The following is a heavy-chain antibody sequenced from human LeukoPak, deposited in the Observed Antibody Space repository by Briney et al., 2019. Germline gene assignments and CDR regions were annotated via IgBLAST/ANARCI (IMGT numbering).Heavy chain of an antibody. J-gene: IGHJ4*02. CDR1: GFTVSSNY. D-gene: IGHD6-13*01. V-gene: IGHV3-66*01. CDR2: IYSGGST. Sequence: GGSLRLSCAASGFTVSSNYMSWVRQAPGKGLEWVSVIYSGGSTYYADSVKGRFTISRDNSKNTLSLQMNNLRAEDTAIYYCARKGSNSWSFDCWGQGTLVTVSS. CDR3: ARKGSNSWSFDC.